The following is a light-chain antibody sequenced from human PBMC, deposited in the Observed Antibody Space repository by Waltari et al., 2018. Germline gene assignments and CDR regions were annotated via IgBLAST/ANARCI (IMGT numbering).Light chain of an antibody. Sequence: QSVLTQPPSVSGAPGQRVTISCTGSSSNIGAGYDVFWYQQLPGTAPKLLIFGKSKRPSGVPDRFSGSKSGTAASLAITGLQAEDEADYSCQSYDSSLSAYVFGPGTKVTVL. CDR1: SSNIGAGYD. CDR3: QSYDSSLSAYV. V-gene: IGLV1-40*01. J-gene: IGLJ1*01. CDR2: GKS.